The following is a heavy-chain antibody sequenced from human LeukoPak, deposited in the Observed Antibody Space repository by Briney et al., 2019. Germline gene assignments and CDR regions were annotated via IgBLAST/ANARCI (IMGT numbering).Heavy chain of an antibody. CDR2: ISYDGNSK. V-gene: IGHV3-30-3*01. D-gene: IGHD7-27*01. Sequence: GGSLRLSCAASGLTFSTLAFHWVRQAPGKGLEWLAIISYDGNSKFYADSVRGRFTISRDNSRNTLYLQMSSLETEDTAVYYCARDLSSAPHDENWAANRFNPWGQGTLVTVSS. CDR1: GLTFSTLA. J-gene: IGHJ5*02. CDR3: ARDLSSAPHDENWAANRFNP.